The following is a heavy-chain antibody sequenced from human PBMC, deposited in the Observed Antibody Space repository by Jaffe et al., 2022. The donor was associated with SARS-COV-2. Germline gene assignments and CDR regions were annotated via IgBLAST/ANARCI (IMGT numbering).Heavy chain of an antibody. J-gene: IGHJ3*02. V-gene: IGHV3-64*01. Sequence: EVQLVESGGGLVQPGGSLRLSCAASGFTFSSYAMHWVRQAPGKGLEYVSAISSNGGSTYYANSVKGRFTISRDNSKNTLYLQMGSLRAEDMAVYYCARDGGIVAPGDAFDIWGQGTMVTVSS. D-gene: IGHD1-26*01. CDR2: ISSNGGST. CDR3: ARDGGIVAPGDAFDI. CDR1: GFTFSSYA.